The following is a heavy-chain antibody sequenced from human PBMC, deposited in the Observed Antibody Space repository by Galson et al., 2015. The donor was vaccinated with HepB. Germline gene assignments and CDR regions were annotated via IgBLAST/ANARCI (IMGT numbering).Heavy chain of an antibody. Sequence: SLRLSCAASGFNFSLYSMNWVRQAPGKGLEWVSSISSSGSYIYYGDSVKGRCTVSRDSAKTSVYLQMNSLRGDDTAVYYCARALPSGIRGGRVFDHWGQGTLVPVSS. D-gene: IGHD3-10*01. V-gene: IGHV3-21*01. J-gene: IGHJ4*02. CDR3: ARALPSGIRGGRVFDH. CDR2: ISSSGSYI. CDR1: GFNFSLYS.